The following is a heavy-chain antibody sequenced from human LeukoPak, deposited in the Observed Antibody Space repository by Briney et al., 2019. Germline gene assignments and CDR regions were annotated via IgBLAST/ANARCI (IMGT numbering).Heavy chain of an antibody. CDR3: ARTISVFGILPDNWLDS. J-gene: IGHJ5*01. CDR2: MSYDGHNK. D-gene: IGHD3-3*01. V-gene: IGHV3-30*03. CDR1: GFTLRHYA. Sequence: GGSLRLSCAGSGFTLRHYAMHWLRQAPGKGLEWLAVMSYDGHNKSYSDSVEGRFTISRDDSKNTLYLHLNSLRSEDTGIYYCARTISVFGILPDNWLDSWGQGIPVTASS.